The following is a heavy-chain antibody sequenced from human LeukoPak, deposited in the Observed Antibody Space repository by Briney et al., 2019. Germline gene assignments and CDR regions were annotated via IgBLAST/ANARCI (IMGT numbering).Heavy chain of an antibody. CDR1: GFTFSNYW. D-gene: IGHD6-19*01. CDR2: IREDGSEK. V-gene: IGHV3-7*01. CDR3: ARGKYSSGWYEWFDP. Sequence: PGGSLRLSCAASGFTFSNYWMSWVRQAPGKGLEWVANIREDGSEKYYVDSVKGQFTISRDNAKNSLFLQMDSLRAEDTAVYYCARGKYSSGWYEWFDPWGQGTLVTVSS. J-gene: IGHJ5*02.